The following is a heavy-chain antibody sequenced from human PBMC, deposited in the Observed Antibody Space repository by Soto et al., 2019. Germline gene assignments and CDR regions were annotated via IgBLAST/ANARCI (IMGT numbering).Heavy chain of an antibody. Sequence: ASVKVSCKASRVAFSKFIVTWVRQAPGLGLEWVGGIIPIFGTANYAQKFQGRVTITADESTSTSYMEVNSLRSEDTAVYYCAKVRYSSPMGYYYGMDVWGQGTTVTVSS. CDR2: IIPIFGTA. V-gene: IGHV1-69*13. CDR1: RVAFSKFI. CDR3: AKVRYSSPMGYYYGMDV. D-gene: IGHD6-19*01. J-gene: IGHJ6*02.